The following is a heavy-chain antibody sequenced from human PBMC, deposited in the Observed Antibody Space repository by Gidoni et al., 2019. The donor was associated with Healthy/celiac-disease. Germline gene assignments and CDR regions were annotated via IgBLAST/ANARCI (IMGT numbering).Heavy chain of an antibody. CDR3: ARDRVDYYDSSGHTYFDY. Sequence: EVQLVESGGGLVKPGGSLRLSCAASGFTFSSYSMNWVRQAPGKGLEWVSSIISSSSYIYYADSVKGRFTISRDNAKNSLYLQMNSLRAEDTAVYYCARDRVDYYDSSGHTYFDYWGQGTLVTVSS. CDR2: IISSSSYI. D-gene: IGHD3-22*01. CDR1: GFTFSSYS. V-gene: IGHV3-21*01. J-gene: IGHJ4*02.